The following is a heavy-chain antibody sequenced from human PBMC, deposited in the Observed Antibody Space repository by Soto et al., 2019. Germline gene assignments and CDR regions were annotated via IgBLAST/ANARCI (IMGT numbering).Heavy chain of an antibody. CDR3: ANARHYDSSGYFDF. V-gene: IGHV3-23*01. D-gene: IGHD3-22*01. CDR1: RVTVYSYA. Sequence: PGCSLRLCCAACRVTVYSYAMSGVRQAPGKGLEWVSAISGSGGSTYYADSVKGRFTISRDNSKNTLYLQMNSLRAEDTAVYYCANARHYDSSGYFDFWGQGTLVTVSS. CDR2: ISGSGGST. J-gene: IGHJ4*02.